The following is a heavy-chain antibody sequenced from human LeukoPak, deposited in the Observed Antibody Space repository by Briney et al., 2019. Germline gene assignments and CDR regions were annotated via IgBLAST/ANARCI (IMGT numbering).Heavy chain of an antibody. V-gene: IGHV3-30*18. Sequence: GRSLRLSCAASGFTFSSFGMHWVRQAPGRGLQWVAVISYDGSNKYYADSVKGRFTISRDNFKNTLYLQVNSLRAEDTAVHYCAKESTYCSGGSCYFDDWGQGTLVTVSS. CDR2: ISYDGSNK. CDR1: GFTFSSFG. J-gene: IGHJ4*02. D-gene: IGHD2-15*01. CDR3: AKESTYCSGGSCYFDD.